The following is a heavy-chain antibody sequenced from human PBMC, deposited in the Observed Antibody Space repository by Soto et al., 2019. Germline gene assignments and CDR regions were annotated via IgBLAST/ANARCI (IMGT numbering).Heavy chain of an antibody. Sequence: PSETLSLTCAVSGYSISLGYYWGWIRQPPGKGVEWVGCICHSANAYYNPSLKSRVTMSVDTPKNHFYLRLSSVTTADTAVYYCAGLRGYAGSPIDYWGQGTLVTVSS. CDR3: AGLRGYAGSPIDY. J-gene: IGHJ4*02. D-gene: IGHD2-15*01. CDR2: ICHSANA. V-gene: IGHV4-38-2*01. CDR1: GYSISLGYY.